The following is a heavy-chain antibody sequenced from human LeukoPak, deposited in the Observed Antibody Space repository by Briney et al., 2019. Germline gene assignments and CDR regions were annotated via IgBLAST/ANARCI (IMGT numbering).Heavy chain of an antibody. CDR3: ARDNVVVPAALPHYYYGMDV. CDR1: GFTFSSYS. D-gene: IGHD2-2*01. CDR2: ISSSSSYI. V-gene: IGHV3-21*01. J-gene: IGHJ6*02. Sequence: GGSLRLSCAASGFTFSSYSMNWVRQAPGKGLEWVSSISSSSSYIYYADSVKGRFTISRDNAKNSLYLQMNSLRAEDTAVYYCARDNVVVPAALPHYYYGMDVWGQGTTVTVSS.